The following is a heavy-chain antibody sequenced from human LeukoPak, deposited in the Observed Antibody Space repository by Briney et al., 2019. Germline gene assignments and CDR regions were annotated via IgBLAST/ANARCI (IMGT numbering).Heavy chain of an antibody. CDR3: ARDTVWFGELSSQYYFDY. Sequence: SETLSLTCDVSGGSMRSSSYYWGWIRQPPGKGLEWIGSIYYGGSTYYNPSLKSRVTISVDTSKNQFSLKLSSVTAADTAVYYCARDTVWFGELSSQYYFDYWGQGTLVTVSS. CDR2: IYYGGST. CDR1: GGSMRSSSYY. D-gene: IGHD3-10*01. J-gene: IGHJ4*02. V-gene: IGHV4-39*07.